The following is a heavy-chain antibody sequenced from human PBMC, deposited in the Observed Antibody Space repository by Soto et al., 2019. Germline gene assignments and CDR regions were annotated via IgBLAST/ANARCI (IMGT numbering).Heavy chain of an antibody. CDR1: GGTFSSYA. D-gene: IGHD3-16*02. CDR3: ARQFDVISYYYYGMDV. Sequence: QVQLVQSGAEVKKPGSSVKVSCKASGGTFSSYAISWVRQAPGQGLEWMGGISPIFGTANYAQKFQGRVTITADDSKSTADMELSSLRSEDTAVYYCARQFDVISYYYYGMDVWGQGTTVTVSS. CDR2: ISPIFGTA. J-gene: IGHJ6*02. V-gene: IGHV1-69*12.